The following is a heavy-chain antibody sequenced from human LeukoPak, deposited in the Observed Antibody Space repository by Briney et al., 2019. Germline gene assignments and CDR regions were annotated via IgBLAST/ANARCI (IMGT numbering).Heavy chain of an antibody. J-gene: IGHJ3*02. Sequence: SETLSLTCTVSGASISSSSYYWGWIRQPPGRGLEWIGSIYYSGNTYYNPSLKSRVTISVDTSKNQFSLKLSSVTAADTAVYYCARLVRSGRGAFDIWGQGTMVTVSS. V-gene: IGHV4-39*01. D-gene: IGHD2/OR15-2a*01. CDR1: GASISSSSYY. CDR2: IYYSGNT. CDR3: ARLVRSGRGAFDI.